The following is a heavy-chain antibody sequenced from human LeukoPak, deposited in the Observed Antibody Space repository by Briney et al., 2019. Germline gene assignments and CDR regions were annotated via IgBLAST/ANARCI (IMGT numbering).Heavy chain of an antibody. V-gene: IGHV3-30*04. CDR3: ARGDSSSWYSPFDY. Sequence: GGSLRLSCAASGFTFSSYAMHWVRQAPRKGLEGVAVISYDGSNKYYADSVKGRFTISRDNSKNTLYLQMNSLRAEDTAVYYCARGDSSSWYSPFDYWGQGTLVTVSS. CDR2: ISYDGSNK. CDR1: GFTFSSYA. J-gene: IGHJ4*02. D-gene: IGHD6-13*01.